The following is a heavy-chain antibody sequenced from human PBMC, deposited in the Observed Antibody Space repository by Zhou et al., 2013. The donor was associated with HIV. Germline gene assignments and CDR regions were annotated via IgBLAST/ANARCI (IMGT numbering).Heavy chain of an antibody. CDR2: IVPIFGTT. D-gene: IGHD2-2*01. Sequence: QVQLVQSGAEVRKPGSSVKVSCKASGGTFSSNAISWVRQAPGQGLEWMGRIVPIFGTTDYEQKFQGRVAFTTDESTTTVYMELRSLRSDDTAMYYCARDSSRREWFDPWGQGTLVTVSS. V-gene: IGHV1-69*05. J-gene: IGHJ5*02. CDR1: GGTFSSNA. CDR3: ARDSSRREWFDP.